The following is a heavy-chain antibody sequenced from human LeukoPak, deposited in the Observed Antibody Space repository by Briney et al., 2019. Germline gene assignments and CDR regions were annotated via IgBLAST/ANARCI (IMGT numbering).Heavy chain of an antibody. CDR1: GFTFSSYA. CDR2: ISGSGGST. D-gene: IGHD3-22*01. CDR3: AKDLIKAYYDSSGPLVY. J-gene: IGHJ4*02. Sequence: GGSLRLSCAASGFTFSSYAMSWVRQAPGKGLEWVSAISGSGGSTHYADSVKGRFTISRDNSKNTLYLQMNSLRAEDTAVYYCAKDLIKAYYDSSGPLVYWGQGTLVTVSS. V-gene: IGHV3-23*01.